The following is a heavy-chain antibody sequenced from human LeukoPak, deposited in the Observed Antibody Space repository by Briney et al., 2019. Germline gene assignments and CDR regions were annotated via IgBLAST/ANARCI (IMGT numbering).Heavy chain of an antibody. V-gene: IGHV3-48*03. CDR2: ISSSGSTI. J-gene: IGHJ4*02. CDR3: ARSYDILTGYTSYFDY. D-gene: IGHD3-9*01. CDR1: GFTFSSYE. Sequence: GGSLRLSCAVSGFTFSSYEMNWVRQAPGKGLEWVSYISSSGSTIYYADSVKGRFTISRDNAKNSLYLQMNSLRAEDTAVYYCARSYDILTGYTSYFDYWGQGTLVTVSS.